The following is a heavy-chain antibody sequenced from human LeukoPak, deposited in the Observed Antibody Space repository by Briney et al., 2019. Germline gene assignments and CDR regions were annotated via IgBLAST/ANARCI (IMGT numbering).Heavy chain of an antibody. V-gene: IGHV1-2*02. CDR2: INPNSGGT. CDR1: GYTFTGYY. D-gene: IGHD2-15*01. Sequence: ASVKVSRKASGYTFTGYYMHWVRQAPGQGLEWMGWINPNSGGTNYAQKFQGRVTMTRDTSISTAYMELSRLRSDDTAVYYCAREGIGGSYYGMDVWGQGTTVTVSS. J-gene: IGHJ6*02. CDR3: AREGIGGSYYGMDV.